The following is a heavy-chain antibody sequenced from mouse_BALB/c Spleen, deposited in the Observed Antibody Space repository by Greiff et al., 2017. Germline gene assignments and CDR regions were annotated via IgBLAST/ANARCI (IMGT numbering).Heavy chain of an antibody. CDR2: ISSGGST. V-gene: IGHV5-6-5*01. Sequence: LVESGGGLVKPGGSLKLSCAASGFTFSSYAMSWVRQTPEKRLEWVASISSGGSTYYPDSVKGRFTISRDNARNILYLQMSSLRSEDTAMYYCARGHYYGYEEYYFDYWGQGTTLTVSS. D-gene: IGHD1-2*01. J-gene: IGHJ2*01. CDR1: GFTFSSYA. CDR3: ARGHYYGYEEYYFDY.